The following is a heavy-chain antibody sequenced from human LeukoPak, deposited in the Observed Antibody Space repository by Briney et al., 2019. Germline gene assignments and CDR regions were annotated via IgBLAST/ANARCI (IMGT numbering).Heavy chain of an antibody. CDR2: IYYSGST. CDR3: ARVLRRVRGVIYPDNWFDP. CDR1: GGSISSYY. J-gene: IGHJ5*02. V-gene: IGHV4-59*01. D-gene: IGHD3-10*01. Sequence: PSEILSLTCTVSGGSISSYYWSWIRQPPGKGLEWIGYIYYSGSTNYNPSLKSRVTISVDTSKNQFSLKLSSVTAADTAVYYCARVLRRVRGVIYPDNWFDPWGQGTLVTVSS.